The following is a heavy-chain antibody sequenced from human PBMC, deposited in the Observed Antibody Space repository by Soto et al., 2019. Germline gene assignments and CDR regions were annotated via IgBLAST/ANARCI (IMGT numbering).Heavy chain of an antibody. J-gene: IGHJ4*02. CDR2: IIPIFGTA. CDR3: ARGHLSSGWPTPYYFDY. Sequence: ASVKVSCKASGGTFSSYAISWVRQAPGQGLEWMGGIIPIFGTANYAQKFQGRVTITADESTSTAYMELSSLRSEDTAVYYCARGHLSSGWPTPYYFDYWGQGTLVTVSS. V-gene: IGHV1-69*13. CDR1: GGTFSSYA. D-gene: IGHD6-19*01.